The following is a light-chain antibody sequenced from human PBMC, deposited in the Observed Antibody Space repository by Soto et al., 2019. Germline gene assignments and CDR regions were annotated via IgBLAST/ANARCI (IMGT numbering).Light chain of an antibody. V-gene: IGLV7-46*01. Sequence: VVTQEPSLTVSPGGTVTLTCGSSTGAVTSAHYPYWFQQKPGQAPRTLIYDTTNKHSWTPARFSGSLLGGKAALTLSGAQPEGEAEYYCLLSYSDEKVFGTGTKVTVL. CDR1: TGAVTSAHY. J-gene: IGLJ1*01. CDR3: LLSYSDEKV. CDR2: DTT.